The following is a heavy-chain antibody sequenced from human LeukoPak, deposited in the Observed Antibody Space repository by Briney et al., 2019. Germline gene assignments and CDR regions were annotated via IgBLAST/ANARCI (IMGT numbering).Heavy chain of an antibody. CDR2: IYYSGST. CDR1: GGSISSSSGYY. D-gene: IGHD6-19*01. V-gene: IGHV4-39*01. CDR3: ARQSTKDNSGWFFDS. J-gene: IGHJ4*02. Sequence: SETLSLTCTVSGGSISSSSGYYWGWIRQPPGKGLEWIGSIYYSGSTYYNPPLKSRVTISIATSKNQFSLKVDSVTAADTAIYYCARQSTKDNSGWFFDSWGQGTLVTVSS.